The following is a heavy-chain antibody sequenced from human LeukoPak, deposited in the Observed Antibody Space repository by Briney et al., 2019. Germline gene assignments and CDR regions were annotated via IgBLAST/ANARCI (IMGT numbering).Heavy chain of an antibody. D-gene: IGHD3-3*01. V-gene: IGHV1-18*01. CDR3: AVHDFSSGGYHFDY. CDR2: ISGYNGNT. CDR1: GYTFTGYG. Sequence: ASVKVSCKASGYTFTGYGISWLRQAPGQGLEWLRWISGYNGNTNYAQKFQGRVTMTNDTPTSTAYMDLRSLKSDDTAVYYCAVHDFSSGGYHFDYWGQGTLVTVSS. J-gene: IGHJ4*02.